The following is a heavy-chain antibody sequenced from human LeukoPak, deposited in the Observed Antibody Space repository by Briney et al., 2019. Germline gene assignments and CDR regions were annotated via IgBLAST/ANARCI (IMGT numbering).Heavy chain of an antibody. CDR1: GFTFSSYA. J-gene: IGHJ5*02. V-gene: IGHV3-23*01. Sequence: GGSLRLSCAASGFTFSSYAMSWVRQAPGKGLEWVSAISGSGGSTYYADSVKGRFTISRDNSKNTLYLQMNSLRAEDTAVYYCAKVGLAYCGGDCYNWFDPWGQGTLVTVSS. CDR3: AKVGLAYCGGDCYNWFDP. CDR2: ISGSGGST. D-gene: IGHD2-21*01.